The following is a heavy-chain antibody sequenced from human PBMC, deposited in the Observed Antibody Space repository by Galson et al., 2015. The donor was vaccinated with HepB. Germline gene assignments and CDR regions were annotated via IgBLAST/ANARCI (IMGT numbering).Heavy chain of an antibody. J-gene: IGHJ6*04. CDR1: GFTFSSYS. D-gene: IGHD5-24*01. CDR2: ISSSSTYI. V-gene: IGHV3-21*01. Sequence: SLRLSCAASGFTFSSYSMNWVRQAPGKGLECVSSISSSSTYIYYADSVKGRFTISRDNAKNSLYLQMNSLRAEDTAVYYCARDLVEMATIVYYYYGMDAWGKGTTVTVSS. CDR3: ARDLVEMATIVYYYYGMDA.